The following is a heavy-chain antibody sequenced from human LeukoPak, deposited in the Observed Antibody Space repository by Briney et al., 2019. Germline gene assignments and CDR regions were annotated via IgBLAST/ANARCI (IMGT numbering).Heavy chain of an antibody. CDR3: TTLPDSGWSYYYYYYGMDV. CDR2: IKSKTDGGTT. J-gene: IGHJ6*02. Sequence: PGGSLRLSCAASGFTFSNAWMSWVRQAPGKGLEWVGRIKSKTDGGTTDYAAPVKGRFTISRDDSKNTLYLQMNSLKTEDTAVYYCTTLPDSGWSYYYYYYGMDVWGQGTTVTVSS. D-gene: IGHD6-19*01. V-gene: IGHV3-15*01. CDR1: GFTFSNAW.